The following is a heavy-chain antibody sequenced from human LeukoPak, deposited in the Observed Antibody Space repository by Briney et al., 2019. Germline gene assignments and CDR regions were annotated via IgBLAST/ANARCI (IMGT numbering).Heavy chain of an antibody. J-gene: IGHJ3*02. CDR3: ARVPENAFDI. CDR2: ISSTGSTT. CDR1: GFTFSSYS. Sequence: GGSLRLSCAASGFTFSSYSMNWVRQAPGKGLEWVSYISSTGSTTYYADSVKGRFTISRDNAEDSLYLQMNSLRVEDTAVYYCARVPENAFDIWGQGTMVTVSS. V-gene: IGHV3-48*01.